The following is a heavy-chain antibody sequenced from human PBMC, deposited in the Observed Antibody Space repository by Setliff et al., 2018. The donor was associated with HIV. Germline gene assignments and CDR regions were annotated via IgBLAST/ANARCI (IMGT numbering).Heavy chain of an antibody. CDR2: TYYSGYT. J-gene: IGHJ4*02. D-gene: IGHD3-22*01. V-gene: IGHV4-30-4*08. CDR3: ARASSGYLIVHY. Sequence: LSLTCNVSGFSFRNSFYNWGWIRQPPGKGLEWIGYTYYSGYTQYNPSLKSRVTISVDTSKNQFSLKLRSVSAADTAVYYCARASSGYLIVHYWGQGTLVTVSS. CDR1: GFSFRNSFYN.